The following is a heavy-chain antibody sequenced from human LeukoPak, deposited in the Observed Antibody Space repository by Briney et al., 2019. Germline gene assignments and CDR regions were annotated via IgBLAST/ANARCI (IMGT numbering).Heavy chain of an antibody. CDR3: AKDIVVVTANKSALNAFDI. V-gene: IGHV3-48*03. CDR1: GFTFSSYE. D-gene: IGHD2-21*02. J-gene: IGHJ3*02. Sequence: GGSLRLSCAASGFTFSSYEMNWVRQAPGKGLEWVSYISSSGSTIYYADSVKGRFTISRDNAKNSLYLQMNSLRAEDTAVYYCAKDIVVVTANKSALNAFDIWGQGTMVTVSS. CDR2: ISSSGSTI.